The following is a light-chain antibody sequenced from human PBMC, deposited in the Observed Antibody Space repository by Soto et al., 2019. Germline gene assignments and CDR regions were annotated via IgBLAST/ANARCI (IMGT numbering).Light chain of an antibody. J-gene: IGKJ1*01. Sequence: DIQMTQSPSTLSASVGDRVTITCRASQSIRSWLAWYQQKPGKAPQLLIYDASSLKSGVPSRFSGSGSGTEFTLTISSLQPEDFATYYCQQYNTYSLWTFGQGTKVAIK. CDR2: DAS. CDR3: QQYNTYSLWT. CDR1: QSIRSW. V-gene: IGKV1-5*01.